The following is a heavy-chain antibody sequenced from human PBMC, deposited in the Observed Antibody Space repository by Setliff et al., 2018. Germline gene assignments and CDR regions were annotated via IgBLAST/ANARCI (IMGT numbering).Heavy chain of an antibody. J-gene: IGHJ4*02. D-gene: IGHD6-13*01. Sequence: GASVKVSCKSSGYTFTNYGVTWVRQAPGQGLEWMGWISPYSGNSYSAPKFQGRLFLTTDTSAATAYLDLRSPRSDDTAVYFCSRLVRFCTRTACQRLSGDDYWGQGTLVTVSS. V-gene: IGHV1-18*01. CDR1: GYTFTNYG. CDR3: SRLVRFCTRTACQRLSGDDY. CDR2: ISPYSGNS.